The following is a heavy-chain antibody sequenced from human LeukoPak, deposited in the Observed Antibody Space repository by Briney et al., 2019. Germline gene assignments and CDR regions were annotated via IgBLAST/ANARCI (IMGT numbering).Heavy chain of an antibody. CDR3: ARHVGPSKYYFDY. CDR2: IYTSGST. V-gene: IGHV4-61*02. Sequence: SETLSLTFTVSGGSISSGSYYWSWIRQPAGKGLEWIGRIYTSGSTNYNPSLKSRVTISVDTSKNQFSLKLSSVTAADTAVYYCARHVGPSKYYFDYWGQGTLVTVSS. J-gene: IGHJ4*02. CDR1: GGSISSGSYY. D-gene: IGHD3-10*01.